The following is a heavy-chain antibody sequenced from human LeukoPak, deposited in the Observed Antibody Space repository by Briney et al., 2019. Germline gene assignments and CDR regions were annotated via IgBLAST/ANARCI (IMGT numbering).Heavy chain of an antibody. CDR3: AKGYHYGSAGYCTATSLDH. J-gene: IGHJ4*02. V-gene: IGHV3-30*18. D-gene: IGHD2-8*01. Sequence: GRSLRLSCAASGFTFSNFAMHFVRQAPGKGLEWVALISYDGNKKEYGESVKGRCTISRDNSQNTLYLQIHSLRDEDTAVYYCAKGYHYGSAGYCTATSLDHWGQGTQVTVSS. CDR2: ISYDGNKK. CDR1: GFTFSNFA.